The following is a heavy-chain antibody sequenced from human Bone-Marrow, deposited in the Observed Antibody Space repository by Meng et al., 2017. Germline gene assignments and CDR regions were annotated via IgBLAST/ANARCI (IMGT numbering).Heavy chain of an antibody. J-gene: IGHJ4*02. CDR3: ARGRVFRRTIFGVVIFDY. V-gene: IGHV4-34*01. Sequence: QLQVRGAGPFTPSVNLSPTLAVTGGSSRGIYWSWIGPPPWMGLEWIGEINHRGSTNYNPSLKHRVTISVDTSKNQFPLKLSSVTAADTDVYYCARGRVFRRTIFGVVIFDYWGQGTLVTVSS. CDR1: GGSSRGIY. CDR2: INHRGST. D-gene: IGHD3-3*01.